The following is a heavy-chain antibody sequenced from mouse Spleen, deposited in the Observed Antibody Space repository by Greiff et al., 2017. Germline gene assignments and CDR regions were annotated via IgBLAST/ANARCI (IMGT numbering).Heavy chain of an antibody. D-gene: IGHD2-1*01. CDR1: GFTFSDYG. V-gene: IGHV5-17*01. CDR2: ISSGSSTI. Sequence: EVQRVESGGGLVKPGGSLKLSCAASGFTFSDYGMHWVRQAPEKGLEWVAYISSGSSTIYYADTVKGRFTISRDNAKNTLFLQMTSLRSEDTAMYYCARGLYYGIYYYAMDYWGQGTSVTVSS. CDR3: ARGLYYGIYYYAMDY. J-gene: IGHJ4*01.